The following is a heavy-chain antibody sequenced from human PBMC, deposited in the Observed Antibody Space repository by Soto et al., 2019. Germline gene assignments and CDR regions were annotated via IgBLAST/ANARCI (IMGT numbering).Heavy chain of an antibody. CDR3: ARDRSYGDYDQGGYFDY. CDR2: IIPILGIA. D-gene: IGHD4-17*01. J-gene: IGHJ4*02. V-gene: IGHV1-69*08. CDR1: GGTFSSYT. Sequence: QVQLVQSGAEVKKPGSSVKVSCKASGGTFSSYTISWVRQAPGQGLEWMGRIIPILGIANYAQKFQGRVTITADKSTSTAYMELSSLRSEDTAVYYCARDRSYGDYDQGGYFDYWRQGTLVTVSS.